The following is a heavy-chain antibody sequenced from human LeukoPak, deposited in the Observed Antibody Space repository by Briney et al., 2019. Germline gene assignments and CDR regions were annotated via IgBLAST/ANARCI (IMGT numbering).Heavy chain of an antibody. D-gene: IGHD2-21*01. CDR3: AKDLGLGGIYGPRGGKTIDY. CDR1: GFTFSGPG. V-gene: IGHV3-30*18. CDR2: ISYDGSNK. J-gene: IGHJ4*02. Sequence: PGGSLRLSCAASGFTFSGPGMHWVRQAPGKGLEWVAFISYDGSNKKYADSVKGRFTISRDNSKNTLYLQMNSLRAEDTAMYHCAKDLGLGGIYGPRGGKTIDYWGQGTLVTVSS.